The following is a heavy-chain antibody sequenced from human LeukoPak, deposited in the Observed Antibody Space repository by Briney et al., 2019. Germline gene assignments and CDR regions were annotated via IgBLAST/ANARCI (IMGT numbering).Heavy chain of an antibody. CDR1: GFTFSSYV. Sequence: PGGSLILSCTASGFTFSSYVISWVRQPPGKRLEWVSSIPGGSGSAYYADSVNGRFTTSRDTPKNNFLLQINTLIADATVTYYCAKRRNQYDGMDVWGQGTSVTVSS. D-gene: IGHD1-14*01. CDR3: AKRRNQYDGMDV. CDR2: IPGGSGSA. V-gene: IGHV3-23*01. J-gene: IGHJ6*02.